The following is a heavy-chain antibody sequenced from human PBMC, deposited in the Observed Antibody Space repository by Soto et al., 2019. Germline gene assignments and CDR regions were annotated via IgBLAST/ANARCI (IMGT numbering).Heavy chain of an antibody. D-gene: IGHD3-3*01. V-gene: IGHV4-59*01. CDR2: IYYSGST. J-gene: IGHJ5*02. Sequence: SETLSLTCTGSGGSISSYYWSWIRQPPGKGLEWIGYIYYSGSTNYNPSLKSRVTISVDTSKNQFSLKLSSVTAADTAVYYCARARIKTLPYYDFWSGPENWFDPWGQGTLVTVSS. CDR1: GGSISSYY. CDR3: ARARIKTLPYYDFWSGPENWFDP.